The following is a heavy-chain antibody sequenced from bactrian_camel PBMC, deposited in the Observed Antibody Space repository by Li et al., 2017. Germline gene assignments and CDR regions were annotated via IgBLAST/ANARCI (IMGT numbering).Heavy chain of an antibody. CDR2: IESDGST. D-gene: IGHD5*01. CDR1: GDEGSTNC. J-gene: IGHJ4*01. V-gene: IGHV3S53*01. CDR3: AADRLVCLSTNPRGEWNY. Sequence: HVQLVESGGGSVQPGGSPRLSCVSQGDEGSTNCMAWFRQIPDREREGVAGIESDGSTSYADSVKGRFTISHDAAKNTVYLQMSSLKAEDTAMYYCAADRLVCLSTNPRGEWNYWGQGTQVTVS.